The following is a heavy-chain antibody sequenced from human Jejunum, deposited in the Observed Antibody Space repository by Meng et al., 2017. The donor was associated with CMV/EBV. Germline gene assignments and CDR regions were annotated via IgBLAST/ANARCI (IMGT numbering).Heavy chain of an antibody. D-gene: IGHD1-1*01. CDR2: LWRDESSWRDVSDR. CDR1: TFSNSC. V-gene: IGHV3-30*02. CDR3: ARDAHNQNFDY. Sequence: TFSNSCMHWVRRSPGKWLAWVAFLWRDESSWRDVSDRHYADSVKGRFTISRDNSKNTLYLQMNSLRADDTAVYYCARDAHNQNFDYWGQGTLVTVSS. J-gene: IGHJ4*02.